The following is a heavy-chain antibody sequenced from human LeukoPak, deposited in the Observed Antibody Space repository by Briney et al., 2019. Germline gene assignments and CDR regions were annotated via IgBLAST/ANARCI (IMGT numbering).Heavy chain of an antibody. J-gene: IGHJ4*02. CDR2: IYYSGST. D-gene: IGHD3-10*01. Sequence: SETLSLTCTVSGGSVSSSTFYWGWIRQPPGKGLEWIGTIYYSGSTYYNPSLKSRVTISVDTSKNQFSLKLSSVTAADTAVYYCASPYYYGSGSYWRYWGQGTLVTVSS. CDR3: ASPYYYGSGSYWRY. CDR1: GGSVSSSTFY. V-gene: IGHV4-39*07.